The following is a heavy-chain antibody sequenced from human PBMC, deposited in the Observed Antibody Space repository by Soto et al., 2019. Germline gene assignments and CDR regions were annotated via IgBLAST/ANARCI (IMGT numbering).Heavy chain of an antibody. V-gene: IGHV1-8*01. CDR2: MNPNSGNT. Sequence: QVPLVQSGAEVKKPGASVKVSCKASGYTFTSYDINWVRQATGQGLEWMGWMNPNSGNTGYAQKFQGRVTMTRNTSISTAYMELSSLRSEDTAVYYCAATTVEDYYYYYMDVWGKGTTVTVSS. J-gene: IGHJ6*03. CDR1: GYTFTSYD. D-gene: IGHD4-4*01. CDR3: AATTVEDYYYYYMDV.